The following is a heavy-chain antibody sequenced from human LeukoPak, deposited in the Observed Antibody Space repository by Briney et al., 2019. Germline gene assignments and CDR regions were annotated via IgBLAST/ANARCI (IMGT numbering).Heavy chain of an antibody. CDR2: INDDGRAT. V-gene: IGHV3-74*01. Sequence: SGGSLRLSCAASGFTFSNYWMHWVRQVPGKGLVWVSRINDDGRATFSADSVKGRFTISRDNAKNTLFLQINSLRAEDTAVYYCAREILAPGKTHDYWGQGTLVTVSS. J-gene: IGHJ4*02. CDR1: GFTFSNYW. CDR3: AREILAPGKTHDY.